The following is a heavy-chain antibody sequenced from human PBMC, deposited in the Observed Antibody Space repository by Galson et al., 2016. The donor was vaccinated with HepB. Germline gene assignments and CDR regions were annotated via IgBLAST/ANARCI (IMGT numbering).Heavy chain of an antibody. Sequence: SLRLSCAASGFTFSSYGMHWVRQAPGKGLEWVAVISYDGSNKYYTDSVKGRFTISRDNSKNTLYLQMNSLRAEDTAVYYCARDINLYDSSGYYYDPSRNADDWGQGTLVTVSS. CDR2: ISYDGSNK. CDR1: GFTFSSYG. D-gene: IGHD3-22*01. V-gene: IGHV3-30*03. J-gene: IGHJ4*02. CDR3: ARDINLYDSSGYYYDPSRNADD.